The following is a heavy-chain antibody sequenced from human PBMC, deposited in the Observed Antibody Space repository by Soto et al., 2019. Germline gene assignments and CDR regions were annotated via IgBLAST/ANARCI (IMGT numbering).Heavy chain of an antibody. J-gene: IGHJ3*02. CDR3: ARAVGFLEWFGAFDI. D-gene: IGHD3-3*01. V-gene: IGHV4-59*01. Sequence: PSETLSLTCTVSGCSISIYYWSWIRQPPGKGLEWIGYIYYSGSTNYNPSLKSRVTISVDTSKNQFSLKLSSVTAADTAVYYCARAVGFLEWFGAFDIWGQGTMVTVSS. CDR2: IYYSGST. CDR1: GCSISIYY.